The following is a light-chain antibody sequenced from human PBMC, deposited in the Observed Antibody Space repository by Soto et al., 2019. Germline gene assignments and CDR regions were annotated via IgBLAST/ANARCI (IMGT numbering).Light chain of an antibody. CDR2: GPS. CDR3: HQFGSSPQT. Sequence: EIVLTQSPGTLSLSPGERATLSCSASQNVNSNHIAWYQQKPGQAPRLLIYGPSSRATGIPERFSGSGSGTDFTLTISRLEPEDFAVYFCHQFGSSPQTFGHGTKVEIK. V-gene: IGKV3-20*01. J-gene: IGKJ1*01. CDR1: QNVNSNH.